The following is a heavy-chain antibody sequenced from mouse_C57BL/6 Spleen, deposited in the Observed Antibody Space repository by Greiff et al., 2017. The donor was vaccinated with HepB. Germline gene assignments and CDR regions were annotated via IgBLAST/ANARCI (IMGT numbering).Heavy chain of an antibody. CDR2: INPSNGGT. D-gene: IGHD1-1*01. CDR1: GYTFTSYW. Sequence: VQLQQPGTELVKPGASVKLSCKASGYTFTSYWMHWVKQRPGQGLEWIGNINPSNGGTNYNEKFKSKATLTVDKSSSTAYMQLSSLTSEDSAVYYCARWELLRLVALDYWGQGTTLTVSS. V-gene: IGHV1-53*01. J-gene: IGHJ2*01. CDR3: ARWELLRLVALDY.